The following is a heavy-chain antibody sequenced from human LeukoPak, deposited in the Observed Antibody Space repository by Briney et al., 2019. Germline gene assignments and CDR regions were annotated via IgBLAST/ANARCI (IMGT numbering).Heavy chain of an antibody. D-gene: IGHD1-26*01. CDR3: AKDRSFIGLDI. J-gene: IGHJ3*02. CDR1: GLTFGTFD. CDR2: LACLDASCTE. V-gene: IGHV3-23*01. Sequence: GGSLRLSCAASGLTFGTFDMSWVRQAPGKGLEWVSTLACLDASCTEYYADSVKGRFSISRDNSKSTLSLQMNSLRVEDTAIYYCAKDRSFIGLDIWGQGTMVIVSS.